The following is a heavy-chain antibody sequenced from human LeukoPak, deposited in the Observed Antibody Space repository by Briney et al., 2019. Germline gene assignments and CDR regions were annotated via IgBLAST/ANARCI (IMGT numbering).Heavy chain of an antibody. CDR1: GGSFSGYY. CDR2: INHSGST. CDR3: ARGRIAVAGLYYFDY. J-gene: IGHJ4*02. V-gene: IGHV4-34*01. Sequence: SETLSLTCAVSGGSFSGYYWSWIRQPPGKGLEWIGEINHSGSTNYNPSLKSRVTISVDTSKNQFSLKLSSVTAADTAVYYCARGRIAVAGLYYFDYWGQGTLVTVSS. D-gene: IGHD6-19*01.